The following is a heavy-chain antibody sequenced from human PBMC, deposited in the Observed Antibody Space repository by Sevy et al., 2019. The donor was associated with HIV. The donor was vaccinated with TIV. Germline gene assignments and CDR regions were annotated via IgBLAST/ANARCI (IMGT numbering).Heavy chain of an antibody. CDR1: GFTVSSNY. Sequence: GGSLRLSCAASGFTVSSNYMSWVRHAPGKGLEWVSVIYSGGSTYYADSVKGRFTISRDNSKNTLYLQMNSLRAEDTAVYYCARESNQNWFDPWGQGTLVTVSS. J-gene: IGHJ5*02. D-gene: IGHD4-4*01. V-gene: IGHV3-53*01. CDR3: ARESNQNWFDP. CDR2: IYSGGST.